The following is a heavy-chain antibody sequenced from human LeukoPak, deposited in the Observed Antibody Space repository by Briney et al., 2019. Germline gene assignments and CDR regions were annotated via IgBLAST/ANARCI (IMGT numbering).Heavy chain of an antibody. V-gene: IGHV1-18*01. D-gene: IGHD3-10*01. J-gene: IGHJ4*02. Sequence: ASVKVSCKASGGTFSSYAISWVRQAPGQGLEWMGWINPNSGGTNYAQKLQGRVTMTTDTSTSTAYMELRSLRSDDTAVYYCARERRGVLEAHFDYWGQGTLVTVSS. CDR1: GGTFSSYA. CDR3: ARERRGVLEAHFDY. CDR2: INPNSGGT.